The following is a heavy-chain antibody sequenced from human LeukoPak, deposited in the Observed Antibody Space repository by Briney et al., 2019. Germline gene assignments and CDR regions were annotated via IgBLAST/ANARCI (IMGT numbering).Heavy chain of an antibody. CDR3: ASPPGYSSGWYEGPEYFQH. CDR1: GXTFSSYA. J-gene: IGHJ1*01. D-gene: IGHD6-19*01. CDR2: ISGSGGST. V-gene: IGHV3-23*01. Sequence: GGSLRLSCAASGXTFSSYAVSWVRQAPGKGLEWVSAISGSGGSTYYADSVKGRFTISRDNSKNTLYLQMNSLRAEDTAVYYCASPPGYSSGWYEGPEYFQHWGKGTLVTVSS.